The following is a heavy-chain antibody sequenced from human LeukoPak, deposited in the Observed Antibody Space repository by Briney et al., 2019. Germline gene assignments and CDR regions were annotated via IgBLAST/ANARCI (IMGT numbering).Heavy chain of an antibody. CDR1: GYTFTGHF. Sequence: GASVKVSCKPSGYTFTGHFMHWVRQAPGQGLEWMGWINPNSGGTNYAQKFEGRVTMTRDTSISTAYMELSRLRSDDTAVYYCARGGIPVYYYYMDVWDKGTTVTISS. D-gene: IGHD5-12*01. CDR3: ARGGIPVYYYYMDV. J-gene: IGHJ6*03. V-gene: IGHV1-2*02. CDR2: INPNSGGT.